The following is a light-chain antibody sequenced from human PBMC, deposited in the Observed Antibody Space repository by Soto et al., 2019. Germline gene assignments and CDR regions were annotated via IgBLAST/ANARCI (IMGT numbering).Light chain of an antibody. CDR1: SSNIGSNS. CDR3: AAWDDTLNGPV. V-gene: IGLV1-44*01. Sequence: QSVMTQPPSVSAAPGQKVSISCSGSSSNIGSNSVTWYQQFLGKAPKLLIYGSNQRPSGVPDRFSGSKSGTSASLAISGLQSEDESDYYCAAWDDTLNGPVFGGGTKLTVL. CDR2: GSN. J-gene: IGLJ2*01.